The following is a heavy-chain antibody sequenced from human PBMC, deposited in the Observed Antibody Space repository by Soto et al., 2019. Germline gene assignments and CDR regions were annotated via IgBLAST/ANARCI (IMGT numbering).Heavy chain of an antibody. D-gene: IGHD3-10*01. CDR2: ISTHNGNT. J-gene: IGHJ6*02. CDR3: ARENSCYGSGTYYFYGMDV. Sequence: QVQLVQSEAEVKKPGASVKVSCKTSGYIFTSYGISWVRQAPGQGLEWMGWISTHNGNTNYAQKLKDRVTMTTDTSTSTAYMELRSLRSDDTAVYYCARENSCYGSGTYYFYGMDVWGHGTTVTVSS. V-gene: IGHV1-18*01. CDR1: GYIFTSYG.